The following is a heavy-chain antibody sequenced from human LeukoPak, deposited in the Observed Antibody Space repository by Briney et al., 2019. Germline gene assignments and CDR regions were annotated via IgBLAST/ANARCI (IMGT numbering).Heavy chain of an antibody. CDR1: GFMFSKSW. CDR2: IYNVGSTT. V-gene: IGHV3-74*01. J-gene: IGHJ5*02. Sequence: GGSLGLSCAASGFMFSKSWMHWVRQVPGKGLVWVARIYNVGSTTNYADSVKGRFTISRDNAANTLFLQMSSLRAEDTAVYYCAREKDDHGDPGPLDAWGQGDLVTVSS. D-gene: IGHD4-17*01. CDR3: AREKDDHGDPGPLDA.